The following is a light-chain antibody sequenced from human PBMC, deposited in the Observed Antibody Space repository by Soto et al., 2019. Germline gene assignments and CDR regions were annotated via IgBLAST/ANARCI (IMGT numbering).Light chain of an antibody. CDR1: QGVSRK. CDR2: GAS. V-gene: IGKV3-15*01. J-gene: IGKJ3*01. CDR3: LLFRGSPT. Sequence: EIVMTQSPATLSVAPGERVTLSCRASQGVSRKLAWYQHKSGQAPRLLISGASAGATGIPARFSGSGSGTEFTLTINRLEPEDCAVYYCLLFRGSPTFGPGSRVHIK.